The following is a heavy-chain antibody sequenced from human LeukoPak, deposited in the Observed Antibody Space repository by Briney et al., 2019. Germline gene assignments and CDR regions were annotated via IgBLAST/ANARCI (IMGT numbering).Heavy chain of an antibody. D-gene: IGHD3-22*01. CDR2: INLSGGHT. V-gene: IGHV1-46*01. CDR1: GFMFTDYY. J-gene: IGHJ3*02. Sequence: ASVKVSCKASGFMFTDYYMHWVRQAPGQGLEWMGIINLSGGHTTYAQKFQGRVTVTSDTSTSTVYMELSSLRSEDTAVYYCARVGPAYYYASIGPFNIWGQGTLVTVSP. CDR3: ARVGPAYYYASIGPFNI.